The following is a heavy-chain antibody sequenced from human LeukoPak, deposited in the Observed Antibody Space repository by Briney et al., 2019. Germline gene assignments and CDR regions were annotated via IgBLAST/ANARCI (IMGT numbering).Heavy chain of an antibody. J-gene: IGHJ6*03. CDR2: IYYSGST. Sequence: SETLSLTCTVSGGSISSYYWSWVRQPPGKGLEWIGYIYYSGSTNYNPSLKSRVTISVDTSKNQFSLKLSSVTAADTAVYYCARGRGAKYYMDVWGKGTTVTVSS. CDR3: ARGRGAKYYMDV. D-gene: IGHD3-10*01. V-gene: IGHV4-59*12. CDR1: GGSISSYY.